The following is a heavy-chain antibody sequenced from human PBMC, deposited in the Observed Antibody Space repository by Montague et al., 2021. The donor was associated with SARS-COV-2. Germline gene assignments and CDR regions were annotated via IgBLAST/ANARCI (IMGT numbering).Heavy chain of an antibody. Sequence: SETLSLTCAVYGGSFSGYYWSWIRQPPGKGLEWIGEITHSGSTNYNPSLKSRLTMSVDSSANQFSLKLTSVTAADTAVYYCARDYYDSTGLNWFDPWGQGLLVTVSS. CDR3: ARDYYDSTGLNWFDP. CDR2: ITHSGST. V-gene: IGHV4-34*01. J-gene: IGHJ5*02. CDR1: GGSFSGYY. D-gene: IGHD3-22*01.